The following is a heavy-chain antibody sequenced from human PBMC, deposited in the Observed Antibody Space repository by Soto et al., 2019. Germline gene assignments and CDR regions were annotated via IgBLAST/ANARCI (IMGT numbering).Heavy chain of an antibody. J-gene: IGHJ4*02. V-gene: IGHV4-59*01. D-gene: IGHD4-17*01. Sequence: SETLSLTCTVSGGSISSYYWSLIRQPPGKGLECIGYIHYSGSTNYNPSLKSRVTISIDTSKNQFSLTLNSVTAADTAVYFCARVGWTTVGYYFDYWGQGALVTVSS. CDR1: GGSISSYY. CDR3: ARVGWTTVGYYFDY. CDR2: IHYSGST.